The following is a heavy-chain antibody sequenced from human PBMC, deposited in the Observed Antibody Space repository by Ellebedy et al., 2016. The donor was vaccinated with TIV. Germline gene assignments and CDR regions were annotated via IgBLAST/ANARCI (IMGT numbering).Heavy chain of an antibody. CDR3: AKGTQWLGRSCFDY. D-gene: IGHD6-19*01. CDR2: ITGSGTRT. Sequence: GESLKISCAASGFTFSSYAMSWVRQAPGKGLEWVSTITGSGTRTDYANSVKGRFTFSRDNSKDTLYLHMNSLRVEYTAVYHCAKGTQWLGRSCFDYWGQGTLVTVSS. CDR1: GFTFSSYA. J-gene: IGHJ4*02. V-gene: IGHV3-23*01.